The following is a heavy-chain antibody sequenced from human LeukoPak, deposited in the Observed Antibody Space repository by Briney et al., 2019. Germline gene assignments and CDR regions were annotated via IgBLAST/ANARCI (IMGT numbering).Heavy chain of an antibody. Sequence: SETLSLTCTVSGGSFSGYYWSWIRQPAGKGLEWIGRISASGSTNYNSSLKSRVTMSVDMSRNQFSLKLNSVTAADMAVYYCARGMAAGANWFDPWGQGTLVTVSS. J-gene: IGHJ5*02. CDR3: ARGMAAGANWFDP. V-gene: IGHV4-4*07. CDR1: GGSFSGYY. D-gene: IGHD6-13*01. CDR2: ISASGST.